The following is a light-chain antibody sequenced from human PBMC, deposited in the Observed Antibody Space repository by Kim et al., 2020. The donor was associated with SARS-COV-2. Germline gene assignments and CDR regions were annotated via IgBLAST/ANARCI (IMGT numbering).Light chain of an antibody. CDR3: QQYGTSPPYT. V-gene: IGKV3-20*01. J-gene: IGKJ2*01. CDR1: QTVCSTC. CDR2: SAS. Sequence: SPGERATRSCRASQTVCSTCVAWYQQKPGQAPRLLIYSASTRATGIPDRFSGGGSGTDFTLTISRLEPEDFAVYYCQQYGTSPPYTFGQGTKLEI.